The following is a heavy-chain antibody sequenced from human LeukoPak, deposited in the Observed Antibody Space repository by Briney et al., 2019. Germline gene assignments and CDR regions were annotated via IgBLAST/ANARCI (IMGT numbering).Heavy chain of an antibody. CDR2: ISISGSST. V-gene: IGHV3-23*01. J-gene: IGHJ4*02. D-gene: IGHD3-10*01. CDR3: AKDRVSPSGYFDY. CDR1: GFTFSSYA. Sequence: GGSLRLSCAASGFTFSSYAMSWVRQPPGKGLEWVSAISISGSSTYYADSVNGRLTISRDNSKKPLYLQMNRLRAEDTAVYYCAKDRVSPSGYFDYWGQGTLVTVSS.